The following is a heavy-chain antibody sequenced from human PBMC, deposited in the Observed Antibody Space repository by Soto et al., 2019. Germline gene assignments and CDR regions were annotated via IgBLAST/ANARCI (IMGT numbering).Heavy chain of an antibody. CDR1: GGSISSGDYY. V-gene: IGHV4-30-4*01. J-gene: IGHJ4*02. CDR2: MYYIGST. CDR3: ARAFYESETGAYYFDY. Sequence: PSETLSLTCTVSGGSISSGDYYWSWIRQPPGNGLEWIGYMYYIGSTYYNPSLKSRVTISVDTSKNQFSLKLSSVTAADTAVYYCARAFYESETGAYYFDYWGKGTLVTVYS. D-gene: IGHD1-1*01.